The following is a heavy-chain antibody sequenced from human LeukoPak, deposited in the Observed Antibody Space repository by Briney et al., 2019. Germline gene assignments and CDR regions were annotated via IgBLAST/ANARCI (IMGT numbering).Heavy chain of an antibody. Sequence: GGSLRLSCAASGFTFSSYAMHWVRQAPGKGLEWVAVISYDGSNKYYADSVKGRFTISRDNSKNTLYLQMNSLRAEDTAVYYCAREMEVGATNFDYWGQGTLVTVSS. CDR1: GFTFSSYA. CDR3: AREMEVGATNFDY. D-gene: IGHD1-26*01. CDR2: ISYDGSNK. V-gene: IGHV3-30*04. J-gene: IGHJ4*02.